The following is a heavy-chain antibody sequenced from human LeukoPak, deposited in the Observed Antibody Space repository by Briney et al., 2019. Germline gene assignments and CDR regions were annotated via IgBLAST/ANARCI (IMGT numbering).Heavy chain of an antibody. J-gene: IGHJ3*02. CDR3: ARAVYDSSGYLRAFDI. CDR1: GFTVSSNY. CDR2: IYSGGST. D-gene: IGHD3-22*01. Sequence: PGGSLRLSCAASGFTVSSNYMSWVRQAPGKGLEWVSVIYSGGSTYYADSVKGRFTISRDNSKNTLYLQMNSLRAEDTAVYYCARAVYDSSGYLRAFDIWGQGTMVTVSS. V-gene: IGHV3-53*01.